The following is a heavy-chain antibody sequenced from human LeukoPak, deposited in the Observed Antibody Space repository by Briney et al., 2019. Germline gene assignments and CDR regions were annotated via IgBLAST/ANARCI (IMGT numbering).Heavy chain of an antibody. J-gene: IGHJ4*02. Sequence: GGSLRLSCAASGFTFSSYSMNWVRQAPGKGLEWVSYISSSSSTIYYADSVKGRFTISRDNAKNSLYLQMNSLRAEDTAVYYCARVSVWVQLWFEDFWGQGALVTVSS. V-gene: IGHV3-48*04. CDR2: ISSSSSTI. D-gene: IGHD5-18*01. CDR3: ARVSVWVQLWFEDF. CDR1: GFTFSSYS.